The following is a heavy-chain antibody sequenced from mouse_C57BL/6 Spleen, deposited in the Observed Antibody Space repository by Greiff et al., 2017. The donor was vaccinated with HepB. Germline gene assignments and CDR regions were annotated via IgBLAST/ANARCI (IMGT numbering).Heavy chain of an antibody. Sequence: DVMLVESGGGLVKPGGSLKLSCAASGFTFSSYAMSWVRQTPEKGLEWVATISDGGSYTYYPENVKGRFTITRDNAKNNLYLQMSHLKSEDTAMYYCVSEGGTWFFDYWGQGTTLTVSS. CDR3: VSEGGTWFFDY. CDR1: GFTFSSYA. J-gene: IGHJ2*01. V-gene: IGHV5-4*03. CDR2: ISDGGSYT. D-gene: IGHD2-2*01.